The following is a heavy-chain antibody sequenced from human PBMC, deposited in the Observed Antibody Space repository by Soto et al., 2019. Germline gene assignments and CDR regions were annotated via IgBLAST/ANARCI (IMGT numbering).Heavy chain of an antibody. J-gene: IGHJ6*02. CDR2: ISAYNGNT. CDR3: ARGLRQQKGYYGMDV. CDR1: GYTFTSYG. V-gene: IGHV1-18*04. Sequence: ASVKVSCKASGYTFTSYGISWVRQAPGQRLEWMGWISAYNGNTNYAQKLQGRVTMTTDTSTSTAYMELRSLRSDDTAVYYCARGLRQQKGYYGMDVWGQGTTVTVSS. D-gene: IGHD3-16*01.